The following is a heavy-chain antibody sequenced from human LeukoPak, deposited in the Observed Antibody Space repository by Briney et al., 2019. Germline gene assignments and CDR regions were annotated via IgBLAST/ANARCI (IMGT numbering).Heavy chain of an antibody. CDR2: ISYDGSNK. CDR1: GGTFSSYA. D-gene: IGHD3-10*01. J-gene: IGHJ4*02. CDR3: ARDNRRVTMVRGVITPNFDY. Sequence: SCKASGGTFSSYAMHWVRQAPGKGLEWVAVISYDGSNKYYADSVKGRFTISRDNSKNTLYLQMNSQRAEDTAVYYCARDNRRVTMVRGVITPNFDYWGQGTLVTVSS. V-gene: IGHV3-30-3*01.